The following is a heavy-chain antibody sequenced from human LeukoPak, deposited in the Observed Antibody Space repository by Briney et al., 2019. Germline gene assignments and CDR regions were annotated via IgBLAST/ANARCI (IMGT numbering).Heavy chain of an antibody. CDR2: VNPNSGGT. Sequence: ASVKVSCKASGYTFTGYYMHWVRQAPGQGLEWMGWVNPNSGGTNYAQKFQGWVTMTRDTSISTAYMELSRLRSDDTAVYYCARAGGYSSGPFDYWGQGTLVTVSS. V-gene: IGHV1-2*04. D-gene: IGHD6-25*01. CDR3: ARAGGYSSGPFDY. CDR1: GYTFTGYY. J-gene: IGHJ4*02.